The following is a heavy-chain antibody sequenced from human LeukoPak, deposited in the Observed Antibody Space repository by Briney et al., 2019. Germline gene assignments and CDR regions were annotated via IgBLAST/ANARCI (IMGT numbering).Heavy chain of an antibody. CDR1: GFTVSSNY. CDR3: AKDHSNWYFDL. V-gene: IGHV3-53*01. Sequence: GGSLRLSCAASGFTVSSNYMSWVRQAPGKGLEWVSVIYSGGSTYYADSVKGRFTISRDNSKNTLYLQMNSLRAEDTALYYCAKDHSNWYFDLWGRGTLLTVSS. J-gene: IGHJ2*01. CDR2: IYSGGST.